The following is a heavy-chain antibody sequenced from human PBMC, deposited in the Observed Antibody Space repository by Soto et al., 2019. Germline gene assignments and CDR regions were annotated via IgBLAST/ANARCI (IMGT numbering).Heavy chain of an antibody. D-gene: IGHD2-15*01. Sequence: GGSLRLSCAASGFTFSDYYMSWIRQAPGKGLEWVSYISSSGSTIYYADSVKGRFTISRDNAKNSLYLQMNSLRAEDTAVYYCARELGYCSGGSCWKGNYYYMDVWGKGTTVTVSS. V-gene: IGHV3-11*01. CDR3: ARELGYCSGGSCWKGNYYYMDV. CDR1: GFTFSDYY. J-gene: IGHJ6*03. CDR2: ISSSGSTI.